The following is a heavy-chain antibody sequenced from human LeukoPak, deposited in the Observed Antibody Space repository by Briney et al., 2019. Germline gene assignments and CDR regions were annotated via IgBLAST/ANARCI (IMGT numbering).Heavy chain of an antibody. J-gene: IGHJ4*02. CDR2: ISYDGSNK. Sequence: GGSLRLSCAASGFTFSSYGMHWVRQAPGKGLEWVAVISYDGSNKYYADSVKGRFTISRDNSKNTLYLQMNSLRAEDTAVYYCARARFITMIVAADYWGQGTLVTVSS. V-gene: IGHV3-30*03. CDR3: ARARFITMIVAADY. D-gene: IGHD3-22*01. CDR1: GFTFSSYG.